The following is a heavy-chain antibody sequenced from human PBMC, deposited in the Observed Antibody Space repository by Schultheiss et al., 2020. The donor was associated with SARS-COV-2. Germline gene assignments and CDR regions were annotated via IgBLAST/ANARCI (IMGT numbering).Heavy chain of an antibody. Sequence: SETLSLTCAVYGGSFSGYYWSWIRQPAGKGLEWIGRIYTSGSTNYNPSLKSRVTISVDTSKNQFSLKLSSVTAADTAVYYCARMGHYNFDYWGQGTLVTVSS. CDR1: GGSFSGYY. J-gene: IGHJ4*02. CDR3: ARMGHYNFDY. V-gene: IGHV4-59*10. D-gene: IGHD4-17*01. CDR2: IYTSGST.